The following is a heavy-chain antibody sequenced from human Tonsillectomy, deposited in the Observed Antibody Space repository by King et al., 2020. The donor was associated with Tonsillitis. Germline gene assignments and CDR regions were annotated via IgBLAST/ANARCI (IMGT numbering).Heavy chain of an antibody. CDR2: IYHSGST. CDR3: ARRTYYYDGSGRVGDAFDI. D-gene: IGHD3-22*01. CDR1: GVSISSSNW. Sequence: VQLQESGPGLVKPSGTLSLTCAVSGVSISSSNWWSWVRQPPGKGLEWIGEIYHSGSTNYNPSLKSRVIISVDKSKTQFSLKLSSVTAADTAVYYCARRTYYYDGSGRVGDAFDIWGQGTMVTVSS. J-gene: IGHJ3*02. V-gene: IGHV4-4*02.